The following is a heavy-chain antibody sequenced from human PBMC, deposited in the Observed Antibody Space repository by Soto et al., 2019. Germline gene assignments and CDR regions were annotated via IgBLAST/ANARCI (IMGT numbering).Heavy chain of an antibody. CDR3: ARVRGDVGLRGYYYYYGMDV. Sequence: GGSLRLSCAASGFTFSDYYMSWIRQAPGKGLEWVSYISSSSSYTNYADSVKGRFTISRDNAKNSLYLQMNSLRAEDTAVYYCARVRGDVGLRGYYYYYGMDVWGQGTTVTVSS. CDR1: GFTFSDYY. J-gene: IGHJ6*02. CDR2: ISSSSSYT. V-gene: IGHV3-11*05. D-gene: IGHD5-12*01.